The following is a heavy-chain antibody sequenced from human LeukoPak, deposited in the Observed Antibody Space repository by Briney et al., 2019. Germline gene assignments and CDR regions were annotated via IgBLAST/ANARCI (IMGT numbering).Heavy chain of an antibody. CDR2: IYHSGST. V-gene: IGHV4-38-2*01. CDR1: GYSISSGYY. CDR3: ARQGGGAARVFDY. Sequence: SETLSLTCAVSGYSISSGYYWGWIRPPPGKGLEGIGNIYHSGSTYYNPSLKSRVTISVDTSKNQFSLKLSSVTAADTAVYYCARQGGGAARVFDYWGQGTLVTVSS. J-gene: IGHJ4*02. D-gene: IGHD6-6*01.